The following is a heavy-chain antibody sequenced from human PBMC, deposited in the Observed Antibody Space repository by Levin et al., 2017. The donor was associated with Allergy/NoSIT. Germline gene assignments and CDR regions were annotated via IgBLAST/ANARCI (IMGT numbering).Heavy chain of an antibody. J-gene: IGHJ4*02. CDR3: TKAFETYSTSWSEFDY. V-gene: IGHV3-9*01. Sequence: PGGSLRLSCAASGFTFADYAMHWVRQAPGKGLEWVSGINWNGGRIGYADSVKGRFSISRDNAKNSLYLQMDSLRAEDTAFYYCTKAFETYSTSWSEFDYWGQGTLVTVSS. CDR1: GFTFADYA. CDR2: INWNGGRI. D-gene: IGHD6-13*01.